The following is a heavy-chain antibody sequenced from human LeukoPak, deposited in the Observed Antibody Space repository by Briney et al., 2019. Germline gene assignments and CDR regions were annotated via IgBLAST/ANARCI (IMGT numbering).Heavy chain of an antibody. CDR2: IIPILGIA. CDR3: ARWSQIGCSSTSCYAFDI. J-gene: IGHJ3*02. D-gene: IGHD2-2*01. CDR1: GGTFSSYA. V-gene: IGHV1-69*04. Sequence: SVKVSCKASGGTFSSYAISWVRQAPGQGLEWMGRIIPILGIANYAQKFQGRVTITADKSTSTAYMELSSLRSEDTAVYYCARWSQIGCSSTSCYAFDIWGQGTMVTVSS.